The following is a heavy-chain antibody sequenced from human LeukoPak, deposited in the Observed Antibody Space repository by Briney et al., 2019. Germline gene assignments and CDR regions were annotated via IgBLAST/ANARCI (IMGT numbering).Heavy chain of an antibody. CDR1: GYTFTSYY. J-gene: IGHJ5*01. CDR3: AREAVVVVAATRGNWFDS. CDR2: INPSGGST. V-gene: IGHV1-46*01. D-gene: IGHD2-15*01. Sequence: GASVKVSCKASGYTFTSYYMHWVRQAPGQGLEGMGVINPSGGSTSYAQKFQGRVTMTRDTSTSTVYMELSSLRSEDTAVYYCAREAVVVVAATRGNWFDSWGQGTLVTVPS.